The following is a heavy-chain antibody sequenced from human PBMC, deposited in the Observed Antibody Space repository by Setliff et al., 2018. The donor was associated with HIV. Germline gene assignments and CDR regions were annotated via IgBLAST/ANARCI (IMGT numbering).Heavy chain of an antibody. CDR1: GGSFSGYY. D-gene: IGHD5-12*01. CDR3: ATLKMATIYRDFDY. J-gene: IGHJ4*02. Sequence: PSETLSLTCAVYGGSFSGYYWSWIRQPPGKGLAWIGEINHRGSTNCNPSLKSRVSISVDTSKNQFSLKLSSVTAADTAVYYCATLKMATIYRDFDYWGQGTQVTVSS. V-gene: IGHV4-34*01. CDR2: INHRGST.